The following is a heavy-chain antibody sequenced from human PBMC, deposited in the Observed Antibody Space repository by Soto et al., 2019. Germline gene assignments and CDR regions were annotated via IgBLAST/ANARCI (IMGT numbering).Heavy chain of an antibody. CDR2: IYPGDSDT. CDR3: ARSSSSWKLYYYYGMDV. CDR1: GYSFTSYW. J-gene: IGHJ6*02. V-gene: IGHV5-51*01. Sequence: PGESLKISCKGSGYSFTSYWIGWVRQMPGKGLEWMGIIYPGDSDTRYGPSFQGQVTISADKSISTAYLQWSSLKASDTAMYYCARSSSSWKLYYYYGMDVWGQGTTVTVSS. D-gene: IGHD6-13*01.